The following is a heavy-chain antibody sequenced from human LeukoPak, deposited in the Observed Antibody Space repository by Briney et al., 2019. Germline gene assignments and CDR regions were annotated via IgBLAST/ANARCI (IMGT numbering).Heavy chain of an antibody. V-gene: IGHV4-59*01. Sequence: KASETLSLTCTVSGGSISSYYWSWIRQPPGKGLEWIGYIYYSGSTNYSPSLKSRVTISVDTSKNQFSLKLSSVTAADTAVYYCARERHYYDSSGYSFDYWGQGTLVTVSS. J-gene: IGHJ4*02. CDR3: ARERHYYDSSGYSFDY. CDR2: IYYSGST. CDR1: GGSISSYY. D-gene: IGHD3-22*01.